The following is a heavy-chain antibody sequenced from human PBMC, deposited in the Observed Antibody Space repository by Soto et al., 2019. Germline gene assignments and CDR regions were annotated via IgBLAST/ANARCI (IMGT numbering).Heavy chain of an antibody. J-gene: IGHJ4*02. Sequence: SETLSLTCTVSGGSISRYYWSLIRQPPGKGLEWIGYIYYSGSTNYNPSLKSRVTISVDTSKNQFSLKLSSVTAADTAVYYCARGPEWIQLWSRGFDYWGQGTLVTVSS. CDR3: ARGPEWIQLWSRGFDY. D-gene: IGHD5-18*01. CDR1: GGSISRYY. CDR2: IYYSGST. V-gene: IGHV4-59*12.